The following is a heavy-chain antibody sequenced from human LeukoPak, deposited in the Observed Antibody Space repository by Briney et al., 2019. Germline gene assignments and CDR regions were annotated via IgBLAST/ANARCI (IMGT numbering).Heavy chain of an antibody. D-gene: IGHD6-19*01. CDR1: GYTLTELS. CDR3: ATKAPSSRYYFDY. J-gene: IGHJ4*02. CDR2: FDPEDGET. V-gene: IGHV1-24*01. Sequence: ASVTVSCKVSGYTLTELSMHWVRQAPGKGLEWMGGFDPEDGETIYAQKFQGRVTMTEDTSTDTAYMELSSLRSEDTAVYYCATKAPSSRYYFDYWGQGTLVTVSS.